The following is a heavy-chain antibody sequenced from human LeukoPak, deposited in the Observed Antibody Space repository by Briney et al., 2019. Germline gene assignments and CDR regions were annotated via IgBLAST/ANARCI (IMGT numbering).Heavy chain of an antibody. J-gene: IGHJ3*02. CDR2: IRYDGGNT. Sequence: GGSLRLSCAASGFIFSNYAMQWVRQAPGMGLEWVAFIRYDGGNTYYADSVKGRFTISRDDSKNTLYLQMNSLKTEDTAVYYCNAYYYDSSGYYQVPDAFDIWGQGTMVTVSS. D-gene: IGHD3-22*01. V-gene: IGHV3-30*02. CDR1: GFIFSNYA. CDR3: NAYYYDSSGYYQVPDAFDI.